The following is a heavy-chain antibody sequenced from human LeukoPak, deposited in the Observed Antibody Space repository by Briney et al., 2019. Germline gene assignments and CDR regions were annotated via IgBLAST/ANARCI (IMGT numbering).Heavy chain of an antibody. Sequence: ASVKVSCKASGYTFTGYYIHWVRQAPGQGLEWMGWINPHSGGTNYAQKFQGGVTMTRDTSITTAYMELSSLRSDDTAVYYCARAVHYSGTSDQYTGGWYYFDFWGQGTLVTVSS. D-gene: IGHD3-10*01. CDR1: GYTFTGYY. J-gene: IGHJ4*02. V-gene: IGHV1-2*02. CDR3: ARAVHYSGTSDQYTGGWYYFDF. CDR2: INPHSGGT.